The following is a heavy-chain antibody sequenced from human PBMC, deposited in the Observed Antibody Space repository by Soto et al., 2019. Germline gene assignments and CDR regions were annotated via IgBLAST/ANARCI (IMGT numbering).Heavy chain of an antibody. V-gene: IGHV1-18*01. J-gene: IGHJ6*02. CDR1: GYTFTRYG. D-gene: IGHD6-19*01. CDR2: ISGYNGNT. Sequence: ASVKVSCKASGYTFTRYGISWVRQAPGQGLEWMGWISGYNGNTNYAQKLQGRVTMTTDTSTSTAYMELRSLRSDDTAVYYCARAISGWDSYYYYYGMDVWGQGTTVTVSS. CDR3: ARAISGWDSYYYYYGMDV.